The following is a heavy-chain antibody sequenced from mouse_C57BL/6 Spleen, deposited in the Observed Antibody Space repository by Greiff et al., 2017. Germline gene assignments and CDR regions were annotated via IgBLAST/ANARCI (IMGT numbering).Heavy chain of an antibody. J-gene: IGHJ3*01. Sequence: EVQLQESGGGLVQPGGSMKLSCVASGFTFSNYWMNWVRQSPEKGLEWVAQIRLKSDNYATHYAESVKGRFTISRDDSKSSVYLRMKNLRAKDSGIYYCTGGFAYWGQGTLVTVSA. V-gene: IGHV6-3*01. CDR1: GFTFSNYW. CDR3: TGGFAY. CDR2: IRLKSDNYAT.